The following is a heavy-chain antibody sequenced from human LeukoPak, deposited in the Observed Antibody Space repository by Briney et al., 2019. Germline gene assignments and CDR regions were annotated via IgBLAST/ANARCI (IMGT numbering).Heavy chain of an antibody. D-gene: IGHD5-18*01. CDR2: IWYDGSNK. J-gene: IGHJ4*02. V-gene: IGHV3-33*01. CDR1: GFTFSSYG. Sequence: GGSLRLSCAASGFTFSSYGMHWVRQAPGKGLEWAAVIWYDGSNKCYADSVKGRFTISRDNSKNTLYLQMNSLRAEDTAVYYCARDHDTAIDYWGQGTLVTVSS. CDR3: ARDHDTAIDY.